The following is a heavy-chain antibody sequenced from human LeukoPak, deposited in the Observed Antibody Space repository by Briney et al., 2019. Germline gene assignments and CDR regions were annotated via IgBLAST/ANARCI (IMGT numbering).Heavy chain of an antibody. Sequence: PETLSLTCTVSGGSISNYYWSWIRQPAGKGLEWIGRIYSSGSTNYNPSLRSRVTMSVDTSKNQFSLKLSSVTAADTAVYYCARAYSANQKFDYWGQGTLVTVSA. J-gene: IGHJ4*02. V-gene: IGHV4-4*07. D-gene: IGHD4/OR15-4a*01. CDR2: IYSSGST. CDR3: ARAYSANQKFDY. CDR1: GGSISNYY.